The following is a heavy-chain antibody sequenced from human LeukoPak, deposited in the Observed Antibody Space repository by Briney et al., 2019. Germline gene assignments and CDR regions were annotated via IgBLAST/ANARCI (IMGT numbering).Heavy chain of an antibody. D-gene: IGHD6-13*01. CDR2: IYHSGST. Sequence: PSETLSLTCAVSGGSISSSNWWSWVRQPPGKGLEWIGEIYHSGSTNYNPSLKSRVTISVDKSKNQFSLKLSSVTAADTAVFYCARGPGIAAALLDYWGQGTLVTVSS. CDR3: ARGPGIAAALLDY. V-gene: IGHV4-4*02. CDR1: GGSISSSNW. J-gene: IGHJ4*02.